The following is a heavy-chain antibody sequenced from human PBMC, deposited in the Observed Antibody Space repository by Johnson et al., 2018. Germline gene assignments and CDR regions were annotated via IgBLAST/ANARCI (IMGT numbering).Heavy chain of an antibody. Sequence: VQLGQAGGGLVQPGGSLRLSCAASGFTFSSYAMSWVRQAPGRGLEWVSSITANTGWTYVADSGKGRLTISRDNSKNPVYLQMNSLRAEDTAVYYCVETLDHDHSSGYYSNALFQHWGQGTLVTVSS. D-gene: IGHD3-22*01. V-gene: IGHV3-23*04. J-gene: IGHJ1*01. CDR1: GFTFSSYA. CDR3: VETLDHDHSSGYYSNALFQH. CDR2: ITANTGWT.